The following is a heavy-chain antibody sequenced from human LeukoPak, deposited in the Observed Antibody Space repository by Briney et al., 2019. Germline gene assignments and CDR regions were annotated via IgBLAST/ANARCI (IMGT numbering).Heavy chain of an antibody. CDR2: ISYDGSNK. V-gene: IGHV3-30*04. CDR3: ARARGGYNYYAFDI. D-gene: IGHD5-24*01. J-gene: IGHJ3*02. CDR1: GFTFSSYA. Sequence: PGGSLRLSCAASGFTFSSYAMHWVRQAPGKGLEWLAVISYDGSNKYYADSVKGRFTISRDNSKNTLYLQMNSLRAEDTAVYYCARARGGYNYYAFDIWGQGTMVTVSS.